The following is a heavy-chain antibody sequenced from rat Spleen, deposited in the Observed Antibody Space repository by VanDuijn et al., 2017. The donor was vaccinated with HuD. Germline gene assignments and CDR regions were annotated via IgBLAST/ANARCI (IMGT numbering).Heavy chain of an antibody. Sequence: EVQLVESGGGLVQPGRSLKLSCAASGFTFNNYDMAWLRQAPTKGLEWVASISPSGGNTYYRDSVKGRFTVSRDNAKSSLYLQMDSLRSEDTATYYCARQDTSGYSNWFAFWGQGTLVTVSS. CDR3: ARQDTSGYSNWFAF. J-gene: IGHJ3*01. CDR1: GFTFNNYD. V-gene: IGHV5S23*01. D-gene: IGHD4-3*01. CDR2: ISPSGGNT.